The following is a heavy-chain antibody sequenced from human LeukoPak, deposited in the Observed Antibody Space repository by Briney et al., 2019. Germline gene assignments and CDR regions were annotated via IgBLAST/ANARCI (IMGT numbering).Heavy chain of an antibody. Sequence: KTSETLSLTCTVSGGSISSSSYYWGWIRQPPGKGLEWIGSIYYSGNTYYNPSLKSRVTISVDTSKNQFSLKLSSVTAADTAVYYCARPRQGDYYFDDWGQGTLVTVSS. CDR1: GGSISSSSYY. J-gene: IGHJ4*02. D-gene: IGHD2-21*02. CDR2: IYYSGNT. CDR3: ARPRQGDYYFDD. V-gene: IGHV4-39*01.